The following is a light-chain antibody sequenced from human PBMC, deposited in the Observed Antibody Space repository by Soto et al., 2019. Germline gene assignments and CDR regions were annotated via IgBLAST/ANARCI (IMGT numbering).Light chain of an antibody. V-gene: IGKV3D-20*01. CDR2: DAS. CDR1: QSVIANY. Sequence: EIVLTQSPATLSLSPGERVTLSCGTSQSVIANYLAWYQQKPGLAPRLLIYDASTRATGIPDRFSGSGSGTDFTLTISRLEPEDSAVYYCQHYGNSVMYTFGHGTKLEIK. CDR3: QHYGNSVMYT. J-gene: IGKJ2*01.